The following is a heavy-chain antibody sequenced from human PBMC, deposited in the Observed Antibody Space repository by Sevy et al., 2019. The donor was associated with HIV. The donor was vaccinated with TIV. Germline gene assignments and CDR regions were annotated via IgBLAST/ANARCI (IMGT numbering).Heavy chain of an antibody. J-gene: IGHJ6*02. CDR3: AREGSSYYTYYNQYGMDV. D-gene: IGHD1-26*01. CDR1: GFTFNSYW. Sequence: GGSLRLSCSTSGFTFNSYWLTWVRQAPGKGLEWVANINQDGSEKNYVDSVKGRFTISRDNAQKSVFLQMRALRAADTGVYYCAREGSSYYTYYNQYGMDVWGQGTTVTVSS. CDR2: INQDGSEK. V-gene: IGHV3-7*01.